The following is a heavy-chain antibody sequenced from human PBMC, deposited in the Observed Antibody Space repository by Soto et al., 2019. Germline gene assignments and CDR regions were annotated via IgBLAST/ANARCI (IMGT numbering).Heavy chain of an antibody. J-gene: IGHJ3*02. D-gene: IGHD1-26*01. V-gene: IGHV1-69*13. Sequence: PVKVSCKASGGTFSSYTISWVRQAPGQGLEWMGGIIPIFGTANYAQKFQGRVTITADESTSTAYMELSSLRSEDTAVYYCAREGGSYPAFDIWGQGTMVTVSS. CDR3: AREGGSYPAFDI. CDR1: GGTFSSYT. CDR2: IIPIFGTA.